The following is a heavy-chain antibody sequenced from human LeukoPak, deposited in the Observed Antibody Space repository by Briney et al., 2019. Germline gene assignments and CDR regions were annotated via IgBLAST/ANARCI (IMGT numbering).Heavy chain of an antibody. J-gene: IGHJ3*02. D-gene: IGHD4-23*01. CDR3: ARHQRGNSDAFDI. Sequence: SETLSLTCTVSGGSISSYYWSWLRQPPGKGLEWIGYIYYSGNTNYNPSLKSRVTMSVDTSKNLFSLKLSSVTAADTAVYYCARHQRGNSDAFDIWGQGTMVTVSS. CDR1: GGSISSYY. V-gene: IGHV4-59*01. CDR2: IYYSGNT.